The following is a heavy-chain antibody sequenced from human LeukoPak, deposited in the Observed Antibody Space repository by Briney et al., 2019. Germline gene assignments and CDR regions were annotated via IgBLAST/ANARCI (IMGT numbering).Heavy chain of an antibody. J-gene: IGHJ4*02. Sequence: ASVKVSCKASGGTFSSYAISWVRQAPGQGLEWMGGIIPIFGTANYAQKFQGRVTITADESTSTAYMELSSLRSEDTAVYYCARGGEQQLPSSINFDYWGQGTLVTVSS. CDR3: ARGGEQQLPSSINFDY. D-gene: IGHD6-13*01. V-gene: IGHV1-69*13. CDR2: IIPIFGTA. CDR1: GGTFSSYA.